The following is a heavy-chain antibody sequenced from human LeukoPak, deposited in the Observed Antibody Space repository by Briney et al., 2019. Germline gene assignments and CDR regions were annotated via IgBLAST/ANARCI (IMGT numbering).Heavy chain of an antibody. CDR1: GFTFDDYA. V-gene: IGHV3-9*03. CDR3: AKAQLNYYYDTSGYFFDN. D-gene: IGHD3-22*01. Sequence: PGGSLRLSCAASGFTFDDYAMHWVRQAPGKGLERVSGINWNSGSVGYADSVKGRFNISRDNAKNSLYLQMNGLRAEDMALYYCAKAQLNYYYDTSGYFFDNWGQGTLVTVST. J-gene: IGHJ4*02. CDR2: INWNSGSV.